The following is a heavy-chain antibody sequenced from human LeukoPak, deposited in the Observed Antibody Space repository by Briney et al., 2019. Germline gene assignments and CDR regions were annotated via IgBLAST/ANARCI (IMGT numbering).Heavy chain of an antibody. V-gene: IGHV1-69*13. CDR3: ARPTEEMATINAYFHY. D-gene: IGHD5-24*01. CDR1: GGTFSSYA. J-gene: IGHJ4*02. Sequence: SVKVSCKASGGTFSSYAISWVRQAPGQGLEWMGGIIPIFGTANYAQKFQGRVTITADESTSTAYMELSSLRSEDTAVYYCARPTEEMATINAYFHYWGQGTLVTVSS. CDR2: IIPIFGTA.